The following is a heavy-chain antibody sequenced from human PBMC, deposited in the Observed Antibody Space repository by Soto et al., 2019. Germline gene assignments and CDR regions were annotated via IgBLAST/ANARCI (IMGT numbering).Heavy chain of an antibody. J-gene: IGHJ4*02. Sequence: QVQLVQSGAEVKKPGSSVKVSCKASGGTFSSYAISWVRQAPGQGLEWMGGIITIFGTAKYAQKFQDRVTINADESASIAYMDLSSLRTEDTAVYYCARDQLAAATNNGPSDVPLDYWRQGTLVTVSS. V-gene: IGHV1-69*01. CDR1: GGTFSSYA. D-gene: IGHD6-13*01. CDR3: ARDQLAAATNNGPSDVPLDY. CDR2: IITIFGTA.